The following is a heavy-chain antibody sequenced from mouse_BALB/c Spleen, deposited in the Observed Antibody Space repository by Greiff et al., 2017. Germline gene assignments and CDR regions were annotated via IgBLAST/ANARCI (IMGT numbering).Heavy chain of an antibody. Sequence: EVHLVESGPSLVKPSQTLSLTCSVTGDSITSGYWNWIRKFPGNKLEYMGYISYSGSTYYNPSLKSRISITRDTSKNQYYLQLNSVTTEDTATYYCARGKTGPSYFEVWGAGTTVTVSS. CDR2: ISYSGST. D-gene: IGHD4-1*01. CDR3: ARGKTGPSYFEV. V-gene: IGHV3-8*02. J-gene: IGHJ1*01. CDR1: GDSITSGY.